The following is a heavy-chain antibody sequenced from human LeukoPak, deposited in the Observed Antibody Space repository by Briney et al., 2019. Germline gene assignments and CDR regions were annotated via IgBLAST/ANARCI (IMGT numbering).Heavy chain of an antibody. CDR3: ARGSPAHYFDS. V-gene: IGHV3-66*01. Sequence: TGGSLRLSCAASGFTVSSTYLTWVRQAPGKGLEWLSVIYSGGYTYYADSVKGRFFISRDISENMVYLQMNSLSVEDTAVYFCARGSPAHYFDSWGPGTLVTVS. CDR2: IYSGGYT. D-gene: IGHD2-15*01. CDR1: GFTVSSTY. J-gene: IGHJ4*02.